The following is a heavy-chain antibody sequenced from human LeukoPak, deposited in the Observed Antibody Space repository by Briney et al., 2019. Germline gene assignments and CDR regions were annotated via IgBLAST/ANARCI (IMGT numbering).Heavy chain of an antibody. V-gene: IGHV4-39*01. CDR2: IYYSGST. Sequence: SETLSLTCTVSGGSISSSSYYWGWIRQPPGKGLEWIGSIYYSGSTYYNPSLRSRVTISVDTSKNQFSLNLSSVTAADTAAYYCARQTGSSQIVAATTRFDPWGRGTLVTVSS. CDR3: ARQTGSSQIVAATTRFDP. CDR1: GGSISSSSYY. D-gene: IGHD1-26*01. J-gene: IGHJ5*02.